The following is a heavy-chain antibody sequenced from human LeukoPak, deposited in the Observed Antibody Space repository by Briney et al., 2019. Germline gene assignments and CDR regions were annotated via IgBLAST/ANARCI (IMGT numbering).Heavy chain of an antibody. CDR2: IYYSGST. Sequence: PSETLSLTCTVSGGSISSYYWSWIRQPPGKGLEWIGYIYYSGSTNYNPSLKSRVTISVDTSKNQFSLKLSSVTAADTAVYYCARFNGILDAFDIWGQGTMVTVSS. D-gene: IGHD2-8*01. V-gene: IGHV4-59*08. CDR1: GGSISSYY. J-gene: IGHJ3*02. CDR3: ARFNGILDAFDI.